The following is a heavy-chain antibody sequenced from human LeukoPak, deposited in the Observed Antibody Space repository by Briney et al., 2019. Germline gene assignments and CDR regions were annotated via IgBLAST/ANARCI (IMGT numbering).Heavy chain of an antibody. D-gene: IGHD3-22*01. CDR3: ARGGFTLIREDAFDI. Sequence: PGGSLRLSCTVSGFTFSNYDMSWVRQAPGKGLEWVASITTSSSHIYHAVSARGRFTISRDNAKNSLYLQMNGLRAEDTAVYYCARGGFTLIREDAFDIWGQGTMVTVSS. V-gene: IGHV3-21*01. CDR2: ITTSSSHI. CDR1: GFTFSNYD. J-gene: IGHJ3*02.